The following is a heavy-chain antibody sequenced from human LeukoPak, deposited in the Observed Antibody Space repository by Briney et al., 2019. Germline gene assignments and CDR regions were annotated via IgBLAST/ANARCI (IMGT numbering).Heavy chain of an antibody. Sequence: PGGSLRLSCAASGFTFSSYWMSWVRQAPGKGLEWVANIKQDGSEKYYVDSVKGRFTISRDNAKNSLYLQMNSLRAEDTAVYYCARDSSYYDILTGRFDYWGQGTLVTVSS. V-gene: IGHV3-7*03. D-gene: IGHD3-9*01. CDR3: ARDSSYYDILTGRFDY. J-gene: IGHJ4*02. CDR1: GFTFSSYW. CDR2: IKQDGSEK.